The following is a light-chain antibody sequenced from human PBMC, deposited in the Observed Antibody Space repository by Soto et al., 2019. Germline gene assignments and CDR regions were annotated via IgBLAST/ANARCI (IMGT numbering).Light chain of an antibody. Sequence: EIVLTQSPGTLSLSPGERATHSCRASQSVSSNLAWYQQKPGQAPRLLIYGASTRATGIPARFSGSGSGTEFTLTISSLQSEDFAVYYCQQYNNWPLTFGGGTKVDIK. J-gene: IGKJ4*01. CDR1: QSVSSN. CDR2: GAS. V-gene: IGKV3-15*01. CDR3: QQYNNWPLT.